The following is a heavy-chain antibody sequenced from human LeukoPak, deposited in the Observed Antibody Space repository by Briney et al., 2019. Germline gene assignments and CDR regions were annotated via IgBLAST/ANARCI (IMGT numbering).Heavy chain of an antibody. J-gene: IGHJ4*02. Sequence: GGSLRLSCAASGFTFSSYSMNWVRQAPGKGLEWVSSISSSSSTIYYADSVKGRFTISKDNAKNSLYLQMNSLRAEDTAVYYCARGKRGGYYFDYWGQGTLVTVSS. CDR1: GFTFSSYS. V-gene: IGHV3-48*01. CDR2: ISSSSSTI. CDR3: ARGKRGGYYFDY. D-gene: IGHD3-10*01.